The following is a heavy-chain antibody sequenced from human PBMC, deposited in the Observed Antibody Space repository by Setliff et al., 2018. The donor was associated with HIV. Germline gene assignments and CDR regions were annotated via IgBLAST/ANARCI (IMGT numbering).Heavy chain of an antibody. CDR1: GGSFSGYY. J-gene: IGHJ6*03. D-gene: IGHD6-13*01. CDR3: ARHRDPPGSRWIFYYYYMDL. Sequence: PSETLSLTCAVYGGSFSGYYWSWIRQPPGKGLEWIGEINHGGSTDSNPSLKSRVTISVDTSKNQFSLNLTSVTAADTCVYYCARHRDPPGSRWIFYYYYMDLWGGGTTVTVSS. CDR2: INHGGST. V-gene: IGHV4-34*01.